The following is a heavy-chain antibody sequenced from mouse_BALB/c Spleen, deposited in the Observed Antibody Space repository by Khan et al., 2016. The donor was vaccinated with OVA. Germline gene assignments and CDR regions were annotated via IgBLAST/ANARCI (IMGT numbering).Heavy chain of an antibody. D-gene: IGHD2-3*01. J-gene: IGHJ3*01. V-gene: IGHV5-4*02. CDR1: GFTFSDYY. CDR3: ARGYDGDPFAY. CDR2: ISDGGSYT. Sequence: EVELVESGGGLVKPGGSLKLSCAASGFTFSDYYMYWIRQTPEKRLEWVATISDGGSYTYYPDSVKGRFTITRDDAKNKLYLQMSSLKSDDAAMYYCARGYDGDPFAYWGHGTLVTVSA.